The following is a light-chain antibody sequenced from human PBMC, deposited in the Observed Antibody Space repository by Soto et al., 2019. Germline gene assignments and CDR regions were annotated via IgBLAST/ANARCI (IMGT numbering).Light chain of an antibody. CDR3: QHYNSYPAT. CDR2: DAS. J-gene: IGKJ1*01. CDR1: QDISNW. Sequence: DIQMTQSPSTLSASVGDRVTITCRASQDISNWLAWYQQKPGKAPKLLIYDASSLESVVPSRFMGSGSGTKFTLTITSLQPDDSATYYCQHYNSYPATFGQGTKVEIK. V-gene: IGKV1-5*01.